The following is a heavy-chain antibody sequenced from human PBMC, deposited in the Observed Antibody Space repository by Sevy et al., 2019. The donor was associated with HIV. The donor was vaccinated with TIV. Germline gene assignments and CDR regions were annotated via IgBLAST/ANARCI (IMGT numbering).Heavy chain of an antibody. J-gene: IGHJ4*02. D-gene: IGHD3-10*01. Sequence: ASVKVSCKASGYTFTSKTIHWVRQAPGQRLEWMGWINTGNGYTKYSQNLQGRVTITKDTSANTAYMELSSLKSEDTAVYYCARDPGMTRGFDHWGQGTLVTVSS. V-gene: IGHV1-3*04. CDR1: GYTFTSKT. CDR3: ARDPGMTRGFDH. CDR2: INTGNGYT.